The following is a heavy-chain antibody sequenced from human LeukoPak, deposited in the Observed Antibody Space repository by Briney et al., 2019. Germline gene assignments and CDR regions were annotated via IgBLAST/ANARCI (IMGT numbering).Heavy chain of an antibody. CDR2: IYYSGST. CDR3: ARAKGYCSGGSCYFDY. V-gene: IGHV4-59*01. Sequence: SETLSLTCTVSGGSISSYYWSWIRQPPGKGLEWIGYIYYSGSTNYNPSLKSRVTISVDTSKNQFSLKLSSVTAADTAVYYCARAKGYCSGGSCYFDYWGQGTLVTVPS. CDR1: GGSISSYY. D-gene: IGHD2-15*01. J-gene: IGHJ4*02.